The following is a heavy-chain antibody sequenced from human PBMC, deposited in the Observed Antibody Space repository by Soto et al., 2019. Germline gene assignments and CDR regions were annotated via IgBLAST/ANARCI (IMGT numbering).Heavy chain of an antibody. Sequence: QVRLVQSAAEVKKPGASVRVSCKASGYTFSNYGITWVRQAPGQGLEWMGWISAYNGNTHFAQKFQGRVTMTTDTPTTTAFMELRRMRSDDTVVYYCARMADCSITTCSFPMRFHMPGYYYYYGIEVWGPGTKVTVSS. CDR3: ARMADCSITTCSFPMRFHMPGYYYYYGIEV. CDR1: GYTFSNYG. D-gene: IGHD2-2*01. J-gene: IGHJ6*02. CDR2: ISAYNGNT. V-gene: IGHV1-18*01.